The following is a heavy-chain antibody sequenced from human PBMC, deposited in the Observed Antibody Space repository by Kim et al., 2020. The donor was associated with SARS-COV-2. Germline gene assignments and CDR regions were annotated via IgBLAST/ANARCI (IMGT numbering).Heavy chain of an antibody. D-gene: IGHD3-10*01. Sequence: GGSLRLSCAASGFTVSSNYMSWVRQAPGKGLEWVSVIYSGGSTYYADSVKGRFTISRDNSKNTLYLQMNSLRAEDTAVYYCASSPLWFGELSSFDYWGQGTLVTVSS. CDR1: GFTVSSNY. J-gene: IGHJ4*02. V-gene: IGHV3-66*01. CDR3: ASSPLWFGELSSFDY. CDR2: IYSGGST.